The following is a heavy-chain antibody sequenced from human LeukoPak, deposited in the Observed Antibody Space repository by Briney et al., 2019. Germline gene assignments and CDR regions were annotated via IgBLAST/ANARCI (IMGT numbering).Heavy chain of an antibody. D-gene: IGHD2-15*01. CDR3: ARDNIVVVVAATLPNLNWFDP. V-gene: IGHV4-4*07. J-gene: IGHJ5*02. CDR2: IYTSGST. CDR1: DDSITMYY. Sequence: PSETLSLTCTVSDDSITMYYWTWVRQPPGEGLEWIGRIYTSGSTNYNPSLKSRVTISVDTSKNQFSLKLSSVTAADTAVYYCARDNIVVVVAATLPNLNWFDPWGQGTLVTVSS.